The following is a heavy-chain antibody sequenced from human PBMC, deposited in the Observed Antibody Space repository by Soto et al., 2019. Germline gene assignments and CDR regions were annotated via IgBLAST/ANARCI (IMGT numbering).Heavy chain of an antibody. CDR2: IIPILGIA. CDR3: ARDRAPRGRGSGYYSLYYYYGMDV. Sequence: QVQLVQSGAEVKKPGSSVKVSCKASGGTFSSYTISWVRQAPGQGLEWMGRIIPILGIANYAQKFQGRVTITADKSTSTAYMELSSLRSEDTAVYYCARDRAPRGRGSGYYSLYYYYGMDVWGQGATVTVSS. V-gene: IGHV1-69*08. D-gene: IGHD3-22*01. CDR1: GGTFSSYT. J-gene: IGHJ6*02.